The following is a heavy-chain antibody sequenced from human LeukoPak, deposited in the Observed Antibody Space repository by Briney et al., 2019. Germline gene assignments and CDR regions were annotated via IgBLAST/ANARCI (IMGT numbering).Heavy chain of an antibody. V-gene: IGHV3-15*01. D-gene: IGHD3-22*01. CDR3: TTDSLVVRSGYYSYFDY. J-gene: IGHJ4*02. CDR1: GFTFSNAW. CDR2: IKSKTDGGTT. Sequence: GSLRLSCAASGFTFSNAWMSWVRQAPGKGLEWVGRIKSKTDGGTTDYAAPVKGRFTISRDDSKNTLYLQMNSLKTEDTAVYYCTTDSLVVRSGYYSYFDYWGQGTLVTVSS.